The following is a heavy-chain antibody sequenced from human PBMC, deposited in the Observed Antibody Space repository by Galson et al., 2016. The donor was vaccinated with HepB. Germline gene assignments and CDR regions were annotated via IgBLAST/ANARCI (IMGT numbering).Heavy chain of an antibody. CDR2: INGNGGST. Sequence: SLRLSCAASGFTFSTYAMDWVRQAPGKGPEWVSAINGNGGSTYYTDPVKGRFTISRDNSKNTLYLQMNSLRPEDTAVYSCARWAYQSGNYRALDYWGQGALVTVSS. V-gene: IGHV3-23*01. D-gene: IGHD3-16*02. CDR3: ARWAYQSGNYRALDY. J-gene: IGHJ4*02. CDR1: GFTFSTYA.